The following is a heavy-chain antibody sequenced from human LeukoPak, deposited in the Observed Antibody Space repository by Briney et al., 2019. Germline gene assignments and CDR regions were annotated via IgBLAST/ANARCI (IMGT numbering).Heavy chain of an antibody. Sequence: GGSLRLSCAASGFTFSSYMMSWVRQAPGKGLEWVSAISGSGGSTYYADSVKGRFTISRDNSKNTLYLQMNSLRAEDTAVYYCAKAIVGDYYYGMDVWGQGTTVTVSS. V-gene: IGHV3-23*01. CDR2: ISGSGGST. CDR1: GFTFSSYM. D-gene: IGHD3-10*01. CDR3: AKAIVGDYYYGMDV. J-gene: IGHJ6*02.